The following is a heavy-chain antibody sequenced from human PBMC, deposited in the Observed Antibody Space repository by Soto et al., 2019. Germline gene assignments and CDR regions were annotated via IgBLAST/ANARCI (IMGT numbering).Heavy chain of an antibody. V-gene: IGHV4-39*01. Sequence: TCTVSGGSISISGYYWGWIRQPPGKGLEWIGSLAYSGRINYNPSLKSRVTISVDTSKNQFSLNLISVTAADTAVYYCARRPVGMATINWGQGTLVTVSS. CDR3: ARRPVGMATIN. J-gene: IGHJ4*02. D-gene: IGHD2-21*01. CDR2: LAYSGRI. CDR1: GGSISISGYY.